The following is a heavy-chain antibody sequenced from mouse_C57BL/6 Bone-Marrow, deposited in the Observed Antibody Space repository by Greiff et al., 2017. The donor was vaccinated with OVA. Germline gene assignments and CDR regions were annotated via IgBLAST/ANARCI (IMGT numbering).Heavy chain of an antibody. Sequence: VQLQQSGPELVKPGASVKISCKASGFTFTDYYINWVKQRPGQGLEWIGWIFPGSGSTYYNETFKGKATLTVDNSSSPAYLLLSSLPSEDSAVYFGASDRDRDYWGKGTTLTVSS. CDR2: IFPGSGST. CDR3: ASDRDRDY. CDR1: GFTFTDYY. V-gene: IGHV1-75*01. J-gene: IGHJ2*01. D-gene: IGHD3-3*01.